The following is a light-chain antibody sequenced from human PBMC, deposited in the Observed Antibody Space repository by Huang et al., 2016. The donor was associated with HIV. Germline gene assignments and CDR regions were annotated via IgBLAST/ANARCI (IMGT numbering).Light chain of an antibody. J-gene: IGKJ1*01. V-gene: IGKV1-33*01. Sequence: DIQMTQSPSSLSASVGDRVTITCQASQDIGKYLNWYQQKPGQVPKLLSFDASNLETGVPSRFSGSGSGTDFTVTITTLQPEDIATYYCQHYDSLPPWTFGQGTRVQI. CDR2: DAS. CDR1: QDIGKY. CDR3: QHYDSLPPWT.